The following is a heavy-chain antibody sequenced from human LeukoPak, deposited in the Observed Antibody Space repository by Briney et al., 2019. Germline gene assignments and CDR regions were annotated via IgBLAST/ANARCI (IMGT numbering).Heavy chain of an antibody. V-gene: IGHV4-34*01. CDR3: ARGANDTAMKEFDY. J-gene: IGHJ4*02. CDR1: GGSFSGYY. Sequence: SETLSLTCAVYGGSFSGYYWSWIRQPPGKGLEWIGEINHSGSTNYNPSLKSRVTISVDPSKNQFSLKLSSVTAADTAVYYCARGANDTAMKEFDYWGQGTLVTVSS. CDR2: INHSGST. D-gene: IGHD5-18*01.